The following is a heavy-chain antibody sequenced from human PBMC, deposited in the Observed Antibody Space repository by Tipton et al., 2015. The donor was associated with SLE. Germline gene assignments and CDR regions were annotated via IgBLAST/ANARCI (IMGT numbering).Heavy chain of an antibody. J-gene: IGHJ4*02. Sequence: VQLVQSGGGLVQPGRSLRLSCAASSFTFSSYAMSWVRQAPGKGLQWVSSISGSGSHTSYADSVKGRFTISRDRSNTLYLQMNSLRAEDTALYYCAKGRGFGAIYPFDSWGQGTLVTVSS. CDR2: ISGSGSHT. D-gene: IGHD4/OR15-4a*01. CDR3: AKGRGFGAIYPFDS. V-gene: IGHV3-23*04. CDR1: SFTFSSYA.